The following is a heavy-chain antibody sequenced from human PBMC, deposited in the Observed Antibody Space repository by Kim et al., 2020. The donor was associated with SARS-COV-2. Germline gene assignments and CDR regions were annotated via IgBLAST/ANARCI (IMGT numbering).Heavy chain of an antibody. CDR3: AREVIERGVTDAFDI. J-gene: IGHJ3*02. Sequence: PSIQSRVTLSLDTSKNQFSLRMNAVTAADTAIYYCAREVIERGVTDAFDIWSQGTMVTVSS. D-gene: IGHD1-1*01. V-gene: IGHV4-31*02.